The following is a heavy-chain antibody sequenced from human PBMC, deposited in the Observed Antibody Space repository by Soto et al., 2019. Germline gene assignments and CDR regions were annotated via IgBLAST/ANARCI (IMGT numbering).Heavy chain of an antibody. CDR2: INHSGST. CDR1: GGSFSGYY. CDR3: AISPPSIFGVVIAPHYFDY. J-gene: IGHJ4*02. D-gene: IGHD3-3*01. Sequence: PSETLSLTCAVYGGSFSGYYWSWIRQPPGKGLEWIGEINHSGSTNYNPSLKSRVTISVDTSKNQFSLKLSSVTAADTAVYYCAISPPSIFGVVIAPHYFDYWGQGTLVTVSS. V-gene: IGHV4-34*01.